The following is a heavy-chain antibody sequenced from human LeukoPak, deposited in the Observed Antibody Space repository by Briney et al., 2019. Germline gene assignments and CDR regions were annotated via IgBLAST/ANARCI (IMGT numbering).Heavy chain of an antibody. Sequence: GGSLRLSCAASGFTFSSYAMSWVRQAPGKGLEWVSSISASGGSTYYADSVKGRFTISRDNSKNTLYLQMNNLRADDTAVYYCARARSWPEHAFDIWGQGTMVTVSS. CDR3: ARARSWPEHAFDI. J-gene: IGHJ3*02. D-gene: IGHD5-24*01. CDR1: GFTFSSYA. CDR2: ISASGGST. V-gene: IGHV3-23*01.